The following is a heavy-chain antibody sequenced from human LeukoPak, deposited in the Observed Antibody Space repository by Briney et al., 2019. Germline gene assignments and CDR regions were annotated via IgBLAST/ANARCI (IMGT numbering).Heavy chain of an antibody. CDR3: AKDMQNRYSTIWYPPAFDS. J-gene: IGHJ4*02. Sequence: SGGSLRLSCAASGFTFSNSAMNWVRQAPGKGLEWVSAISDSGGSTYYADSVRGRFAISRDNSKNTLYLQMNSLSAEDTAVYYCAKDMQNRYSTIWYPPAFDSWGQGTLVTVSS. V-gene: IGHV3-23*01. CDR1: GFTFSNSA. CDR2: ISDSGGST. D-gene: IGHD6-13*01.